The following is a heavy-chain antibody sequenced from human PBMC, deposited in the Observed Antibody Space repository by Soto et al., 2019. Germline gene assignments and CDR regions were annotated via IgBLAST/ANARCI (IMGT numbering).Heavy chain of an antibody. CDR1: GFRFSSYA. CDR3: AKDILSSGWALEYVCDY. CDR2: VSGSDGST. V-gene: IGHV3-23*01. Sequence: EVQLLESGGGLVQPGGSLRLSCAASGFRFSSYAMSWVRQAPGRGLEWVSGVSGSDGSTYYADSVKGRFTISRDNSKNTLYLRMDALRAEDTAVYYCAKDILSSGWALEYVCDYWGQGTLVTVPS. D-gene: IGHD6-19*01. J-gene: IGHJ4*02.